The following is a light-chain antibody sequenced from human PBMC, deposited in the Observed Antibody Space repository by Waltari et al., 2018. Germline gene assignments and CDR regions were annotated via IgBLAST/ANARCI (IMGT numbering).Light chain of an antibody. CDR1: QFILYESDNKNY. CDR2: WAS. Sequence: DIVMTPSPDSLPVSLGERAAINCRSSQFILYESDNKNYLGWYQQKPGQSPKLLISWASTRESGVPHRFSGSGSGTDFTLTISSLQAEDVAVYYCQQYYSFPFTFGQGTKLE. V-gene: IGKV4-1*01. CDR3: QQYYSFPFT. J-gene: IGKJ2*01.